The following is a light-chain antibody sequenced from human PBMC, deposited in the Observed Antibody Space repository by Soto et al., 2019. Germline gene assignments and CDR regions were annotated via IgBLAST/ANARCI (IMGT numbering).Light chain of an antibody. Sequence: DIQTTQSPSTLSASVGDRVTITCRASQSISSWLAWYQQKPGKAPKLLIYDASSLASGVPSRFSGSGSGTEFTLTISSLQPDDFASDYCQQYNSYSFGGGTKVEIK. V-gene: IGKV1-5*01. CDR2: DAS. CDR1: QSISSW. J-gene: IGKJ4*01. CDR3: QQYNSYS.